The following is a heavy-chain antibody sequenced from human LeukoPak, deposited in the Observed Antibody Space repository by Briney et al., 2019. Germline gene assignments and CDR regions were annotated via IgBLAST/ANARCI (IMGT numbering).Heavy chain of an antibody. D-gene: IGHD2-2*01. CDR3: ARGVRDVVVPAAMAYYYYYMDV. Sequence: SSETLSLTCTVSGGSISSYYWSWIRQPPGKGLEWIGYIYYSGSTNYNPSLKSRVTISVDTSKNQFSLKLSSVTAADTAVYYCARGVRDVVVPAAMAYYYYYMDVWGKGTTVTISS. J-gene: IGHJ6*03. CDR2: IYYSGST. V-gene: IGHV4-59*01. CDR1: GGSISSYY.